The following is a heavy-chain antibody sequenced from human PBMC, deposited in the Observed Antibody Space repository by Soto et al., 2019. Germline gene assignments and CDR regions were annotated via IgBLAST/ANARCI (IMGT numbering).Heavy chain of an antibody. CDR3: AREAELPYYYYGMDV. J-gene: IGHJ6*02. CDR2: ISAYNGNT. CDR1: GYTFTSYG. Sequence: ASVKVSCKASGYTFTSYGISWVRQAPGQGLEWMGWISAYNGNTNYAQKLQGRVTMTTDTSTSTAYMELRSPRSDDTAVYYCAREAELPYYYYGMDVWGQGTTVTVSS. V-gene: IGHV1-18*01. D-gene: IGHD1-7*01.